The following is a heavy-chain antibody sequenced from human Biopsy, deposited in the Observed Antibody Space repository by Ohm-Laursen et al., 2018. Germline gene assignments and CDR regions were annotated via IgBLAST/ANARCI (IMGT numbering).Heavy chain of an antibody. V-gene: IGHV4-4*07. CDR3: AGIVLGPTNDAFDI. Sequence: SQNLSLTCTVSGGSISSYYWSWIRQAAGKGLEWIGRIYPGGGTIYNPSLKSRVTMSVDTSKNHFSLNLNSVTAADTAVYYCAGIVLGPTNDAFDIWGQGTMVTVSS. D-gene: IGHD1-26*01. J-gene: IGHJ3*02. CDR1: GGSISSYY. CDR2: IYPGGGT.